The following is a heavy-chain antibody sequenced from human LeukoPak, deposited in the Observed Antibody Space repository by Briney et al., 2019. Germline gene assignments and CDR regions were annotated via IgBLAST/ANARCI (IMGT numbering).Heavy chain of an antibody. CDR2: ISYDGSNK. Sequence: GRSLRLSSAASGFTFSSYGMHWVRQAPGKGLEWVAVISYDGSNKYYADSVKGRFTISRDNSKNTLYLQMNSLRAEDTAVYYCAKGQYDFWSGYHYYYYGMDVWGQGTTVTVYS. CDR1: GFTFSSYG. V-gene: IGHV3-30*18. CDR3: AKGQYDFWSGYHYYYYGMDV. J-gene: IGHJ6*02. D-gene: IGHD3-3*01.